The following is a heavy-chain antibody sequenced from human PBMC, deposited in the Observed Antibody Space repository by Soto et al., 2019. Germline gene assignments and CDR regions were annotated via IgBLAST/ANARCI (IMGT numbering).Heavy chain of an antibody. J-gene: IGHJ4*02. V-gene: IGHV4-31*02. D-gene: IGHD1-26*01. CDR1: GASTVSHYH. Sequence: SETLSLTCSVSGASTVSHYHWTWIRQPPGKGLEWMGYVFNSGTTFYNPSLTSRLSISMDTSGNHFSLELRSVTAADTAVYYCALALGPTTGLDYWGQGTQVTSPQ. CDR2: VFNSGTT. CDR3: ALALGPTTGLDY.